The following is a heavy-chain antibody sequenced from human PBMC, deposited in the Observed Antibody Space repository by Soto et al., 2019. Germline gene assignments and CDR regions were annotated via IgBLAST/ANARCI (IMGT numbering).Heavy chain of an antibody. Sequence: QVQLVQSGAEVKKPGASVKVSCKPSGYTFTSYGITWVRQAPGQGLEWMGWISAYNGNTNYAQKFQGRVTMTTDTSTNTAYMEPRSLGSDDTSVYYCASGWFGEFVYQFDSWGQGTLVTVSS. V-gene: IGHV1-18*01. CDR3: ASGWFGEFVYQFDS. J-gene: IGHJ4*02. D-gene: IGHD3-10*01. CDR2: ISAYNGNT. CDR1: GYTFTSYG.